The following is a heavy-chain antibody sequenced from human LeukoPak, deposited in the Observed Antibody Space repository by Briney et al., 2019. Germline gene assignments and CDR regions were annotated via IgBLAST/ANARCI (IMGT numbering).Heavy chain of an antibody. V-gene: IGHV4-59*01. CDR1: GGSISSYY. J-gene: IGHJ5*02. CDR3: AREISIAAAGTQRTGLSWFDP. Sequence: PSETLSLTCTVSGGSISSYYWSWIRQPPGKGLEWIGYIYYSGSTNYNPSLKSRVTISVDTSKNQFSLKLSSVTAADTAVYYCAREISIAAAGTQRTGLSWFDPWGQETLVTVSS. D-gene: IGHD6-13*01. CDR2: IYYSGST.